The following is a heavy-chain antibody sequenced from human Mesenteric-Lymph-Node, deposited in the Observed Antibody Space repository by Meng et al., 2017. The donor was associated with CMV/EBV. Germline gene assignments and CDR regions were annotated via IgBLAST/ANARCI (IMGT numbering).Heavy chain of an antibody. D-gene: IGHD3-10*01. J-gene: IGHJ4*02. CDR1: GGSISSSSYY. Sequence: GSLRLSCTVSGGSISSSSYYWGWIRQPPGKGLEWIGGIYYSGSTYYNPSLKSRVTISVDTFKKQFSLKLSSVSAADTAVYYCARAYGSGSNHYFDYWGQGTLVTVSS. V-gene: IGHV4-39*07. CDR3: ARAYGSGSNHYFDY. CDR2: IYYSGST.